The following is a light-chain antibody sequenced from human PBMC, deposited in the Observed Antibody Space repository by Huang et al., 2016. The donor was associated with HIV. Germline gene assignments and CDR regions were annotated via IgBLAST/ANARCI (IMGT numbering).Light chain of an antibody. CDR3: QQSARTPRT. CDR1: QNIKRY. Sequence: DLQITQSPSSLSASVGDTVIITCRASQNIKRYLNWYQQEPGKAPKLLISAASNLQSGVPSTFSVSGSGTDFTLTINSLQPEDSATYYCQQSARTPRTFGQGTKLEI. V-gene: IGKV1-39*01. J-gene: IGKJ2*01. CDR2: AAS.